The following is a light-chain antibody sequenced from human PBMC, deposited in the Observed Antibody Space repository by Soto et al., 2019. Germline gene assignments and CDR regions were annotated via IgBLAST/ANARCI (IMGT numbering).Light chain of an antibody. V-gene: IGLV1-40*01. CDR1: NSDIGAGYD. CDR2: GNN. CDR3: QSFESRLMEEV. J-gene: IGLJ1*01. Sequence: QSVLTQPPSVSGAPGQRVTISCTGSNSDIGAGYDVHWYQQHLPGTAPKLLIYGNNNRPSGVSDRFSGSKSGTSASLAITGLQADDEADYYCQSFESRLMEEVFGTGTKVTVL.